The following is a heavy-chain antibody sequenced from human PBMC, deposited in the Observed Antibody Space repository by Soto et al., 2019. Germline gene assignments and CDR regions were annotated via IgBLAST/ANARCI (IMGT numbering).Heavy chain of an antibody. J-gene: IGHJ4*02. CDR3: AREVVGWQYFDY. CDR2: ISVDGTKE. Sequence: QVQLVESGGGVVQPGTSLRLSCVTSGFIFNNYALYWVRQAPGKGLEWVASISVDGTKENYADSVKGRCSISRDKSKNTLYLEMNSLRGEDTAVYYCAREVVGWQYFDYWGQGTLVTVSS. D-gene: IGHD2-15*01. V-gene: IGHV3-30-3*01. CDR1: GFIFNNYA.